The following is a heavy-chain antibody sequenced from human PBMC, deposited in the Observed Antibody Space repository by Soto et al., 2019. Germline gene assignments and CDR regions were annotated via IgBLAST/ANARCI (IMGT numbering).Heavy chain of an antibody. D-gene: IGHD6-13*01. J-gene: IGHJ4*02. CDR3: AKDPGYSNSWPFDY. V-gene: IGHV3-30*18. CDR1: GFTFSNYG. Sequence: QVQLVESGGGVDQPGRSLRLSCAASGFTFSNYGMNWVRQAPGKGLEWVAVISYDASDTYYADSVKGRFTISRDNSKNTLFLQMNSLRTDDTAVYYCAKDPGYSNSWPFDYWGQGTLVTVSS. CDR2: ISYDASDT.